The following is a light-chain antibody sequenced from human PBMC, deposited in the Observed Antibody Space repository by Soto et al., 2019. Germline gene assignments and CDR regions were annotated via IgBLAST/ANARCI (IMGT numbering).Light chain of an antibody. CDR3: SSYTSSSTYV. V-gene: IGLV2-14*01. CDR1: SSDVGGYNY. J-gene: IGLJ1*01. CDR2: DVS. Sequence: QSALTQPASVSGSPGQSITISCTGTSSDVGGYNYGSWYQQHPGKAPKLMIYDVSNRPSGVSNRLSGSKSGNTASLTISGLQAEDEADYYCSSYTSSSTYVFGTGTKLTVL.